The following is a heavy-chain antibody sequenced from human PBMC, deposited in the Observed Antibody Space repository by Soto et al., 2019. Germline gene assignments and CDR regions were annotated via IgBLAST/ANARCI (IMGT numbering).Heavy chain of an antibody. CDR1: GFTFSNYH. CDR3: ARDYSYNMDV. V-gene: IGHV1-46*01. D-gene: IGHD2-15*01. CDR2: LNPSGDGP. J-gene: IGHJ6*02. Sequence: QVQLVQSGAEVEKPGASVKVSCKASGFTFSNYHMHWVRQAPGQGLEWMGILNPSGDGPTYAQKFQGRVTMTRSTSTSTVYMELSSLRSEDTAVYYCARDYSYNMDVWGQGTTVTVSS.